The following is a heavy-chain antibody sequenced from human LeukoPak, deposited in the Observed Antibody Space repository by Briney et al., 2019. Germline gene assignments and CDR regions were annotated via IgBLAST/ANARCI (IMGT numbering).Heavy chain of an antibody. V-gene: IGHV1-8*01. Sequence: ASVKVSCKASGYTFTSYDINWVRQATGQGLEWMGWMNPNSGNTGYAQKFQGRVTMTRNTSISTAYMELSSLRSEDTAVYYCARGDIVVVPAATDLIDYWGQGTLVTVSS. CDR3: ARGDIVVVPAATDLIDY. CDR1: GYTFTSYD. CDR2: MNPNSGNT. J-gene: IGHJ4*02. D-gene: IGHD2-2*01.